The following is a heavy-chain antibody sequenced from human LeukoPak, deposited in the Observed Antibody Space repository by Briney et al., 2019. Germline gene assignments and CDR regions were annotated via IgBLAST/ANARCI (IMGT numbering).Heavy chain of an antibody. CDR3: ARGGYGASTPYYMDV. CDR2: ISSNGGST. CDR1: GFTFSSYE. Sequence: GGSLGLSCAASGFTFSSYEMNWVRQAPGKGLEYVSAISSNGGSTYYANSVKGRSTISRDNSKNTLYLQMGSLRAEDMAVYYCARGGYGASTPYYMDVWGKGTTVTVSS. V-gene: IGHV3-64*01. J-gene: IGHJ6*03. D-gene: IGHD1-26*01.